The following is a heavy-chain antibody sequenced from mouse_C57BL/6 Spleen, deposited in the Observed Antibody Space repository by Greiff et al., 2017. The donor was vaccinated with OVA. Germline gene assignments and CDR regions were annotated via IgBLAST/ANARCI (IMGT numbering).Heavy chain of an antibody. V-gene: IGHV5-6*01. D-gene: IGHD4-1*01. CDR2: ISSGGSYT. Sequence: EVQVVESGGDLVKPGGSLKLSCAASGFTFSSYGMSWVRQTPDKRLEWVATISSGGSYTYYPDSVKGRFTISRDNAKNTLYLQMSSLKSEDTAMYYCARPLTGRGFAYWGQGTLVTVSA. J-gene: IGHJ3*01. CDR1: GFTFSSYG. CDR3: ARPLTGRGFAY.